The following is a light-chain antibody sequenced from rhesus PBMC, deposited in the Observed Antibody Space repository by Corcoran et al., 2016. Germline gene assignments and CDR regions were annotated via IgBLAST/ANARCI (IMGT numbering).Light chain of an antibody. J-gene: IGKJ2*01. CDR3: YQHSSGYS. CDR2: GAS. Sequence: QVILTQSPATLSLSPGERATLSCRASQSVSSYLAWYQQKTGQAPRLLIYGASSRATGIPDSFSGSGSGTYFPRTISSLEPEDVGVYHCYQHSSGYSFGQGTKVEIK. V-gene: IGKV3-10*01. CDR1: QSVSSY.